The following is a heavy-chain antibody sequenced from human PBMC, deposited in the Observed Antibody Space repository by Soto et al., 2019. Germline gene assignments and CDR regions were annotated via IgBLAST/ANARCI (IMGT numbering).Heavy chain of an antibody. V-gene: IGHV1-46*01. CDR2: INPSGGHT. J-gene: IGHJ4*02. CDR3: ARGGHVVVVTAAFDY. Sequence: QVQLMQSGAEVKKPGASVKVSCKASGNTFTNYYIQWVRQAPGQGLEWMGTINPSGGHTTYAQKFLGRVTMTRDTSTSTLYMELTSLRSEDTAVYYCARGGHVVVVTAAFDYWGQGTLVTVSS. CDR1: GNTFTNYY. D-gene: IGHD2-21*02.